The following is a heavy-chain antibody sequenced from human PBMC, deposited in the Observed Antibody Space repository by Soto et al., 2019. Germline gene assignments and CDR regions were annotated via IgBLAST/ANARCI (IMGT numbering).Heavy chain of an antibody. V-gene: IGHV4-31*03. J-gene: IGHJ4*02. CDR3: AVGYYGSGSSPRRYFDY. CDR1: GGSISSGGYY. Sequence: QVQLQESGPGLVKPSQTLSLTCTVSGGSISSGGYYWSWIRQHPGKGLEWIGYIYYSGSTYYNPSLKSRVTITVDTSKNQFSLKLCSVTAADTAVYYCAVGYYGSGSSPRRYFDYWGQGTLVTVSS. CDR2: IYYSGST. D-gene: IGHD3-10*01.